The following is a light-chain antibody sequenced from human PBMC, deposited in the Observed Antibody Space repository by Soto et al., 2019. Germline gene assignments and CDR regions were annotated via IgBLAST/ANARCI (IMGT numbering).Light chain of an antibody. CDR3: QQYYSSPRT. CDR1: QSVLFSSNNKNY. Sequence: DIVMTQSPDSLAVSLGERATINCKSSQSVLFSSNNKNYLTWYQQKPGQPPKLLIYWASTRESGVPDRFSGCGSETDFTLTISSLQAEDVAVYYCQQYYSSPRTFGQGTKVEIK. J-gene: IGKJ1*01. V-gene: IGKV4-1*01. CDR2: WAS.